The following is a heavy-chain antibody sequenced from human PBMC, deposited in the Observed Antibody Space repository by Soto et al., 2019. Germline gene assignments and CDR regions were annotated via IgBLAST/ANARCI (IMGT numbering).Heavy chain of an antibody. J-gene: IGHJ4*02. V-gene: IGHV1-18*01. CDR1: GYTFTSYG. D-gene: IGHD3-10*01. Sequence: QVHLVQSGTEVKKPGASVKVSCKASGYTFTSYGITWVRQAPGQGLEWMGWISAHNGNTDYAQKLQGRVIVTRDTSTSTAYMERRSLISDDTAVYYWARGSYGDYWGQGALVTVSS. CDR2: ISAHNGNT. CDR3: ARGSYGDY.